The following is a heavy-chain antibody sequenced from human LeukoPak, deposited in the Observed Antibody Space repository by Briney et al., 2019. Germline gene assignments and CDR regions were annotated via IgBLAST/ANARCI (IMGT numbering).Heavy chain of an antibody. CDR3: ARTGHYDILTGYYLGAFDM. CDR1: GFTFSSFE. V-gene: IGHV3-48*03. D-gene: IGHD3-9*01. CDR2: ISGSGTTI. J-gene: IGHJ3*02. Sequence: GGSLRLSCAASGFTFSSFEMNWVRQAPGKGLEWVSYISGSGTTIYYADSVKGRFTISRDNAKNSLYLQMNSLRAEDTAVYYCARTGHYDILTGYYLGAFDMWGQGTMVTVSS.